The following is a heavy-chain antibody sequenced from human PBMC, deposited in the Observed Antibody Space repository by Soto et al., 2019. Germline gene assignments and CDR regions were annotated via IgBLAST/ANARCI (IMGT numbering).Heavy chain of an antibody. J-gene: IGHJ3*01. CDR1: GDSITTSKW. V-gene: IGHV4-4*01. D-gene: IGHD3-10*01. CDR2: IYHSGST. CDR3: ARGPRSGSYSVDGFDV. Sequence: AGTLSLTCNVSGDSITTSKWRSWVRQPPVKGLERIGEIYHSGSTTYSPYLKSRVTLAVDKSRNEFSLTLNDVTAADTAIYFCARGPRSGSYSVDGFDVWGQGTVVTVSS.